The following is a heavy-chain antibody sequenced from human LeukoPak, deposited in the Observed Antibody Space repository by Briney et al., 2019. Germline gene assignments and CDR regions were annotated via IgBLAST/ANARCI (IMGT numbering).Heavy chain of an antibody. V-gene: IGHV3-7*03. CDR3: ARDRHYDFWSGYYTLFNS. J-gene: IGHJ4*02. Sequence: GGSLRLSCTASGFTFSNYWMSWVRQAPGKGLEWVANMKQDGSEQYYVDSMKGRFTISRDNAKNSLYLQINSLRAVDTAVYYCARDRHYDFWSGYYTLFNSWGQGTLVTVSS. CDR2: MKQDGSEQ. CDR1: GFTFSNYW. D-gene: IGHD3-3*01.